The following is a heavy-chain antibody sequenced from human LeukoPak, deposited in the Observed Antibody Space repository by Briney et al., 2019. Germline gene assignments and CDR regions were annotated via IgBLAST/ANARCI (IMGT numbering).Heavy chain of an antibody. V-gene: IGHV4-59*01. CDR1: GGSISSYY. CDR2: IYCSGST. Sequence: PSETLTLTCTVSGGSISSYYWSWIRQPPGKGLEWIGYIYCSGSTNYNPSLKSRVTISVDTSKNQFSLKLSSVTAADTAVYYCARVGPYYGSGSFDYWGQGTLVTVSS. D-gene: IGHD3-10*01. CDR3: ARVGPYYGSGSFDY. J-gene: IGHJ4*02.